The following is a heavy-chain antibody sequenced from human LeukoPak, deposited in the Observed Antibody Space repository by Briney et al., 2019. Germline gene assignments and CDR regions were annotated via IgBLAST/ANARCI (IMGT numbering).Heavy chain of an antibody. CDR1: GGSISISY. V-gene: IGHV4-59*08. CDR2: IYYDGNT. Sequence: PSETLSLTCTVSGGSISISYWSWIRQPPGKGLEWIGYIYYDGNTNYNPSLKSRVTISVDTSKNQVSLKLSSVTAADTAVYYCARHLAGEFDYWGQGTLVTVSS. D-gene: IGHD3-10*01. J-gene: IGHJ4*02. CDR3: ARHLAGEFDY.